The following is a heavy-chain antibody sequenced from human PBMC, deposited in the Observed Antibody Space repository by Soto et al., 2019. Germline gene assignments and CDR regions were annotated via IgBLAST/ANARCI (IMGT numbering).Heavy chain of an antibody. CDR3: AGGSSGSYDY. V-gene: IGHV3-30-3*01. CDR1: GFTFSSYA. J-gene: IGHJ4*02. CDR2: ISYDGSNK. D-gene: IGHD1-26*01. Sequence: TGGSLRLSCAASGFTFSSYAMHWVRQAPGKGLEWVAVISYDGSNKYYADSVKGRFTISRDNSKNTLYLQMNSLRAEDTAVYYCAGGSSGSYDYWGQGTLVTVSS.